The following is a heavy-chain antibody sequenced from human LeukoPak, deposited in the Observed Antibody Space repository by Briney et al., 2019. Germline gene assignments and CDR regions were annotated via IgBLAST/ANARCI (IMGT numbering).Heavy chain of an antibody. Sequence: PGGSLRLSCAASGFTFSSYSMNWVRQAPGKGLEWVSYISSSGSTIYYADSVKGRFTISRDNAKNSLYLQMNSLRAEDTAVYYCARDLNGNWFDPWGQGTLVTVSS. CDR2: ISSSGSTI. CDR3: ARDLNGNWFDP. CDR1: GFTFSSYS. V-gene: IGHV3-48*04. J-gene: IGHJ5*02.